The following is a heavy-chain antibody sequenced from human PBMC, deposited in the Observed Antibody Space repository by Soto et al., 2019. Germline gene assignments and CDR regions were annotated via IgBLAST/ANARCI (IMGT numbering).Heavy chain of an antibody. D-gene: IGHD7-27*01. CDR3: ATRPTKLGIYYYYGMDV. Sequence: GGSLRLSCAASGFTFSSYAMSWVRQAPGKGLEWVSAISGSGGSTYYADSVKGRFTISRDNSKNTLYLQMNSLRAEDTAVYYCATRPTKLGIYYYYGMDVWGQGTTVTVSS. J-gene: IGHJ6*02. CDR1: GFTFSSYA. V-gene: IGHV3-23*01. CDR2: ISGSGGST.